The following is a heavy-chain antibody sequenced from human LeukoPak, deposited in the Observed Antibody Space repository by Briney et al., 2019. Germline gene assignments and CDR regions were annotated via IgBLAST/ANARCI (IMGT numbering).Heavy chain of an antibody. J-gene: IGHJ3*02. CDR3: AKNKWERSGAFDI. CDR1: GFTFSKNA. V-gene: IGHV3-23*01. CDR2: MSGSGDSS. D-gene: IGHD1-26*01. Sequence: QTGGSLRPSCAASGFTFSKNAMSWVRQAPGKGLEWVSAMSGSGDSSYYADSVKGRFTISRDISKNTLYLQMNSLGVEDTAVYYCAKNKWERSGAFDIWGQGTMVTVSS.